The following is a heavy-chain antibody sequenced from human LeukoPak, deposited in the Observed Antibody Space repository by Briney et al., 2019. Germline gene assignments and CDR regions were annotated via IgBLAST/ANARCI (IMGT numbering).Heavy chain of an antibody. J-gene: IGHJ5*02. CDR1: GFTFSSYA. V-gene: IGHV3-23*01. Sequence: GGSLRFSCAASGFTFSSYAMSWVRQAPGKGLEWVSTISGSGGSTYYADSVKGRFTISRDNSKNTLYLQMNSLRAEDTAVYYCAKEGRHSSCPGWFDPWGQGTLVTVSS. CDR3: AKEGRHSSCPGWFDP. CDR2: ISGSGGST. D-gene: IGHD6-19*01.